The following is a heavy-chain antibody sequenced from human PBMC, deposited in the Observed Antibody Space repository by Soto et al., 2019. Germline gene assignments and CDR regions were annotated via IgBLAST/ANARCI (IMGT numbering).Heavy chain of an antibody. CDR2: ISSDGNT. CDR3: ARDILGGYYYFCH. Sequence: EVQLVESGGGLVQPGGSLRLSCAASGFSVSNIYMTWVRQAPGQGLEWVSVISSDGNTYYADSVKGRFTISRDNSKNTLYLEMNSLRVGDAAVYYCARDILGGYYYFCHGGQGTLVTVSS. J-gene: IGHJ4*02. V-gene: IGHV3-66*01. CDR1: GFSVSNIY. D-gene: IGHD3-3*01.